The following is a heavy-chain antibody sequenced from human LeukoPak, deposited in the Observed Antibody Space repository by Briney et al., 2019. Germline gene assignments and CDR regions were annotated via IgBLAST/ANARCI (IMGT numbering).Heavy chain of an antibody. Sequence: ASVKVSCKASGYTFTSYGISWVRQAPGQGLEWMGWISAYNGNTNYAQKLQGRVTMTTDTSTSTAYMGLRSLRSDDTAVYYCARVVQWELHLHYYYGMDVWGQGTTVTVSS. D-gene: IGHD1-26*01. J-gene: IGHJ6*02. CDR3: ARVVQWELHLHYYYGMDV. CDR1: GYTFTSYG. V-gene: IGHV1-18*01. CDR2: ISAYNGNT.